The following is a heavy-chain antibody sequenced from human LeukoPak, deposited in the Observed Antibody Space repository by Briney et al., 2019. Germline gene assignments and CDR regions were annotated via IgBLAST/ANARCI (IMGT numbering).Heavy chain of an antibody. Sequence: SETLSLTCTVSGGSISSGSYYWSWIRQPAGKGLEWIGRIYTSGSTNYNPSLESRVTISVDTSKNQFSLKLSSVTAADTAVYYCARGFTMMQFWGQGTLVTVSS. J-gene: IGHJ4*02. CDR2: IYTSGST. V-gene: IGHV4-61*02. D-gene: IGHD3-22*01. CDR3: ARGFTMMQF. CDR1: GGSISSGSYY.